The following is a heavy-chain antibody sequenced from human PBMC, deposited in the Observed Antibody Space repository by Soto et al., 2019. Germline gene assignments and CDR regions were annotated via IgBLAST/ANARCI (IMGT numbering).Heavy chain of an antibody. V-gene: IGHV4-34*01. J-gene: IGHJ5*02. Sequence: QVQLQQWGAGLLKPSETLSLTCAVYGGSFSGYYWSWIRQPPGKGLEWIGEINHSGSTNYNPSLKSRVTISVDTSKNQFSLKLSSVTAADTAVYYCARNRGSRRSGFPRDLVFDPWGQGTLVTVSS. CDR3: ARNRGSRRSGFPRDLVFDP. D-gene: IGHD3-10*01. CDR2: INHSGST. CDR1: GGSFSGYY.